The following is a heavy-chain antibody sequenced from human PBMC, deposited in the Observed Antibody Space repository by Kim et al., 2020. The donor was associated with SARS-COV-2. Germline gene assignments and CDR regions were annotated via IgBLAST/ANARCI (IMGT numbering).Heavy chain of an antibody. Sequence: SETLSLTCAVYGGSFSGYYWSWIRQPPGKGLEWIGEINHSGSTNYNPSLKSRVTISVDTSKNQFSLKLSSVTAADTAVYYCAREGRRKAAAGRGGFDPWGQGTLVTVSS. D-gene: IGHD6-13*01. CDR2: INHSGST. V-gene: IGHV4-34*01. J-gene: IGHJ5*02. CDR3: AREGRRKAAAGRGGFDP. CDR1: GGSFSGYY.